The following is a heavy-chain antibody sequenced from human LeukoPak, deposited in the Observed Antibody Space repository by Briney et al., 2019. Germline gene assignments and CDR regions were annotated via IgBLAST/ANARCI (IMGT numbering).Heavy chain of an antibody. Sequence: SETLSLTCTVSGGSISSYYWSWIRQPPGKGLEWIGYIYYSGSTNYNPSLKSRVTISVDTSKNQFSLKPSSVTAADTAVYYCARAVSKVYYDSSGYKFDYWGQGTLVTVSS. CDR3: ARAVSKVYYDSSGYKFDY. V-gene: IGHV4-59*01. CDR1: GGSISSYY. D-gene: IGHD3-22*01. CDR2: IYYSGST. J-gene: IGHJ4*02.